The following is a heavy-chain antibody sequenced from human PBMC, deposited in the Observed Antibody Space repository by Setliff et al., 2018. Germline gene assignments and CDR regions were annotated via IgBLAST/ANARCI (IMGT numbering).Heavy chain of an antibody. CDR2: INYSGKT. V-gene: IGHV4-39*01. D-gene: IGHD3-3*01. J-gene: IGHJ6*03. CDR3: ARMSGFQYMDV. Sequence: SETLSLTCTVSGGSISSRDYYWGWIRQPPGKGLEWIGNINYSGKTYSNASLTSRLTISVDTAKNQFSLKLTSVTAADTAVYYCARMSGFQYMDVWGKGTTVTVSS. CDR1: GGSISSRDYY.